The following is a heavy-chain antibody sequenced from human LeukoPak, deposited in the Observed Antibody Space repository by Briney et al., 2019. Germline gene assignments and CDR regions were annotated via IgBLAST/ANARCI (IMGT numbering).Heavy chain of an antibody. CDR1: GGSISNSDYY. CDR3: TYQRGYSGYVPLHY. J-gene: IGHJ4*02. Sequence: WETLSLTCTVSGGSISNSDYYWGWIRQPPGKGLEWIGSIYYTGSTYYNPSLKSRVTISVDTSKNQFSVTLYSVTAADTAVYYCTYQRGYSGYVPLHYWGQGTLVTVSS. V-gene: IGHV4-39*01. CDR2: IYYTGST. D-gene: IGHD5-12*01.